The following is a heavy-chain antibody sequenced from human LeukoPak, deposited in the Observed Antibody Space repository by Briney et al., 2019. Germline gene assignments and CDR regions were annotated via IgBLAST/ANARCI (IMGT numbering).Heavy chain of an antibody. Sequence: PGGSLRFSCAASGFTFSDYYMSWIRQAPGKGLEWVSYISSSSSYTNYADSVKGRFTISRDNAKNSLYLQMNSLRAEDTAVYYCARGGRYSSSAFAPGGQGPLVTVSS. CDR2: ISSSSSYT. CDR1: GFTFSDYY. J-gene: IGHJ5*02. CDR3: ARGGRYSSSAFAP. D-gene: IGHD6-13*01. V-gene: IGHV3-11*06.